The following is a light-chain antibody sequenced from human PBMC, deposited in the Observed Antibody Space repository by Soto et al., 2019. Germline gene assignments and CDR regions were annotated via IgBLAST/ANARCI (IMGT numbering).Light chain of an antibody. CDR2: RAS. CDR1: QTLSGN. V-gene: IGKV3-15*01. CDR3: QQYNSWPS. Sequence: EIVMTQSPATLSVSPGERATLSCRASQTLSGNLAWYQQQPGQAPRLLIYRASSRATGIPARFSGSGSGTEFTLTIDSLQSEDFAVYYCQQYNSWPSFGQGTKVEIK. J-gene: IGKJ1*01.